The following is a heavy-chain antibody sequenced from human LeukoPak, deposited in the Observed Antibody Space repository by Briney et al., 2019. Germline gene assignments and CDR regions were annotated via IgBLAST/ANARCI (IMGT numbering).Heavy chain of an antibody. V-gene: IGHV1-18*01. CDR2: ISAYNGNT. D-gene: IGHD6-19*01. CDR3: ARSVAVAGTVYYYYYMDV. CDR1: GYTFTSYG. Sequence: ASVKVSCKASGYTFTSYGISWVRQAPGQGLEWMGWISAYNGNTNYAQKLQGRVTMTTDTSTSTAYMELRSLRSDDTAVYYCARSVAVAGTVYYYYYMDVWGKGTTVTISS. J-gene: IGHJ6*03.